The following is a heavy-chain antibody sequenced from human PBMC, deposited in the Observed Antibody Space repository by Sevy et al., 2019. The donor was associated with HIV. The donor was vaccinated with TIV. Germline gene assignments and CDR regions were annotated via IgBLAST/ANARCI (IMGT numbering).Heavy chain of an antibody. J-gene: IGHJ4*02. V-gene: IGHV3-49*04. D-gene: IGHD1-26*01. CDR3: TRWSGSQSIFDY. Sequence: GGSLRLSCTASEFIFGDYGRSWVRQAPGKGLEWIAFFKSKIHGGTTENAASVKGRFTISRDDSKNIVYLQMSNLKTEDTAVYYCTRWSGSQSIFDYWGQGTLVTVSS. CDR1: EFIFGDYG. CDR2: FKSKIHGGTT.